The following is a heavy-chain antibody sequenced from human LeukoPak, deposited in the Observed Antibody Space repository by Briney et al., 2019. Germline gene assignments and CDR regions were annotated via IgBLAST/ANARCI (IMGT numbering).Heavy chain of an antibody. CDR2: IYHSGST. CDR3: ARDSSGWDSSDY. J-gene: IGHJ4*02. CDR1: GYSISSGYY. D-gene: IGHD6-19*01. V-gene: IGHV4-38-2*02. Sequence: SETLSLTCTVSGYSISSGYYWGWIRRPPGKGLEWIGSIYHSGSTYYNPSLKSRVTISVDTSKNQFSLKLSSVTAADTAVYYCARDSSGWDSSDYWGQGTLVTVSS.